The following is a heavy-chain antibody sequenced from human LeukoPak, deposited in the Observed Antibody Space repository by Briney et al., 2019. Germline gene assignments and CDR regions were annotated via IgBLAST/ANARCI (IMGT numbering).Heavy chain of an antibody. D-gene: IGHD3-22*01. CDR3: ARAPFYYDTSDEDAFDI. CDR2: MNPNSGNT. CDR1: GYTFTSYD. J-gene: IGHJ3*02. Sequence: GASVKVSCKASGYTFTSYDINWVRQATGQGLEWMGWMNPNSGNTGYAQKFQGRVTFTRNTSIGTAYMELSSLRFEDTAVYYCARAPFYYDTSDEDAFDIWGQGTMVTVSS. V-gene: IGHV1-8*03.